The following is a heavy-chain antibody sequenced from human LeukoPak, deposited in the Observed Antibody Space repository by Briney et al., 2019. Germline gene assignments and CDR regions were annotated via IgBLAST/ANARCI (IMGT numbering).Heavy chain of an antibody. V-gene: IGHV4-61*01. D-gene: IGHD1-1*01. J-gene: IGHJ4*02. CDR1: GGSVSSVSYS. CDR2: IYTSGST. Sequence: PSETLSLTCIVSGGSVSSVSYSWSWVRQPPGKGLEWIGHIYTSGSTNYNPSLKSRVTMSVDTSNNQFSLKLTSVTAADTAVYYCARKTKGAYDFDYWGQGTLVTVSS. CDR3: ARKTKGAYDFDY.